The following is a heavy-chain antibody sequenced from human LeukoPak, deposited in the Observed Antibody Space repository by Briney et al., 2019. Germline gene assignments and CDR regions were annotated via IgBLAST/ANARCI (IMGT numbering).Heavy chain of an antibody. V-gene: IGHV4-31*03. J-gene: IGHJ4*02. CDR3: ARGHPATVTLDY. CDR1: GGSISSGGYY. Sequence: PSETLSLTCTVSGGSISSGGYYWSWIRQHPGKGLEWIGYIYYSGSTYYNPSLKSRVTISVDTSKNQFSLKLSSVTAADTAVYYCARGHPATVTLDYWGQGTLVTVSS. D-gene: IGHD4-17*01. CDR2: IYYSGST.